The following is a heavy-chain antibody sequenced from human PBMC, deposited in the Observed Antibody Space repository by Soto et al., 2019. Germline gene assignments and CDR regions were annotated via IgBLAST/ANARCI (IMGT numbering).Heavy chain of an antibody. CDR3: ARAAYYYDSSGYYPGDY. V-gene: IGHV3-30*03. J-gene: IGHJ4*02. CDR1: GFTFSGYG. Sequence: GGSLRLSCAASGFTFSGYGMHWVRQAPGKGLEWVAVISYDGSNKYYADSVKGRVTITRDTSASTAYMEVSSLRSEDTAVYYCARAAYYYDSSGYYPGDYWGQGSLVTVSS. D-gene: IGHD3-22*01. CDR2: ISYDGSNK.